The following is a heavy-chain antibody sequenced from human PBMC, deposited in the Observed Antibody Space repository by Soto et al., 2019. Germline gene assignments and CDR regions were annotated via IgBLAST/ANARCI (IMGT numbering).Heavy chain of an antibody. CDR2: MYSTVST. J-gene: IGHJ4*02. Sequence: SETLSLTCTVSGDSIGRVRYQWGWIRQSPGKGLEWIGSMYSTVSTQYNASLKSRVTMSVDTSTNQFSLKLRSVTAADTAIYYCAGRPVRGGNSRVGLDSWGKAPQVTVST. CDR1: GDSIGRVRYQ. D-gene: IGHD3-22*01. V-gene: IGHV4-39*01. CDR3: AGRPVRGGNSRVGLDS.